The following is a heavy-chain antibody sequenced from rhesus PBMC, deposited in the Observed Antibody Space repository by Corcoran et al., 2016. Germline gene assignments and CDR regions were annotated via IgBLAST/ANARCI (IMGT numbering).Heavy chain of an antibody. CDR1: GGSISDSYY. J-gene: IGHJ6*01. CDR2: IYGSSGST. Sequence: QVQLQESGPGLVKPSETLSLTCAGSGGSISDSYYWNWIRQPPGKGLEWIGNIYGSSGSTHYNPSLNSRVTISKAPSKTQFSLKLSSVPAADTAVYYCARDSGDGLDSWGQGVVVTVSS. V-gene: IGHV4S7*01. CDR3: ARDSGDGLDS.